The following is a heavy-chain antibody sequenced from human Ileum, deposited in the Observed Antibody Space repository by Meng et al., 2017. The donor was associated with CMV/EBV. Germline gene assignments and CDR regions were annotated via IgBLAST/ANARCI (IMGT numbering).Heavy chain of an antibody. CDR3: AKKNPGSPARFDP. D-gene: IGHD1-26*01. V-gene: IGHV4-4*01. CDR1: GSISYYIW. J-gene: IGHJ5*02. CDR2: VSHTGSI. Sequence: GSISYYIWWTWSRQPPGKGLDWIGEVSHTGSIPSNPSLKRRVVISVDGSKNQFSLKLSSVAAADTAVYSCAKKNPGSPARFDPWGQGILVTVSS.